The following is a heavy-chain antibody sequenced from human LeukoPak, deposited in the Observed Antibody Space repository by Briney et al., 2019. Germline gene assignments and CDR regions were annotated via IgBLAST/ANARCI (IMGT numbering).Heavy chain of an antibody. Sequence: ASVKVSCKASGYTFTGYYMHWVRQAPGQGREWMGWINPNSGGTNYAQRFQGRVTITRDTSISTAYMELSRLRSDDTAVYYCARESPRGNWNYYSFDPWGQGTLVAVSS. CDR2: INPNSGGT. CDR1: GYTFTGYY. D-gene: IGHD1-7*01. V-gene: IGHV1-2*02. CDR3: ARESPRGNWNYYSFDP. J-gene: IGHJ5*02.